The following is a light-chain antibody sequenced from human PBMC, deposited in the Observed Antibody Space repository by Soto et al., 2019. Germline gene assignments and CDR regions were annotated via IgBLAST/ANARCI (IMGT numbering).Light chain of an antibody. J-gene: IGLJ2*01. CDR3: QAGDSSTV. Sequence: SYELTQPPSVSVSPGQTASITCSGDKLGDKYACWYQQKPGQSPVLVIYQDSKRPSGIPERFSGSNSGNTATLTISGTQAMEEADYYCQAGDSSTVFGGGTKLTVL. V-gene: IGLV3-1*01. CDR1: KLGDKY. CDR2: QDS.